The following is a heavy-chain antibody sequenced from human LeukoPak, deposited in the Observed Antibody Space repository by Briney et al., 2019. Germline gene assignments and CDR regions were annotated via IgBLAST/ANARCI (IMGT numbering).Heavy chain of an antibody. CDR1: GFTFSSYG. V-gene: IGHV3-30*02. CDR2: IRYDGSNK. CDR3: AKGTKYYYDSSGYDY. Sequence: GGSLRLSCAASGFTFSSYGMHWVRQAPGKGLEWVAFIRYDGSNKYYADSVKGRFTISRDNSKNTLYLQMNSLRAEDTAVYYCAKGTKYYYDSSGYDYWGQGTLVTVSS. D-gene: IGHD3-22*01. J-gene: IGHJ4*02.